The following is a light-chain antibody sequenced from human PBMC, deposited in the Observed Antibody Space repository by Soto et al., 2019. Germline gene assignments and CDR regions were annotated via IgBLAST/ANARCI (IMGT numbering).Light chain of an antibody. CDR3: QQTYSTAWT. Sequence: DTKMISYPSSRSVSGGDIVTIACRASQSISSYLNWYQQKPGEAPKLLIYAASSLQSGVPSRFSGSGSGTDFTLTISSLQPEDFATYYCQQTYSTAWTFGQGTKVDI. J-gene: IGKJ1*01. V-gene: IGKV1-39*01. CDR2: AAS. CDR1: QSISSY.